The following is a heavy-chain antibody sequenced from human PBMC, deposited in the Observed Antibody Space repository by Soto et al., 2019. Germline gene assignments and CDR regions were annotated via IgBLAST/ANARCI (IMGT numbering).Heavy chain of an antibody. CDR2: SYSGGST. CDR3: ARARDGYNFLYEPT. D-gene: IGHD5-12*01. V-gene: IGHV3-53*01. J-gene: IGHJ4*02. Sequence: RLSCVASGFTVSSNYMSWVRQAPGKGLEWVSVSYSGGSTDYADSVRGRFTISRDNSKNTLYLQMNSLRAEDTAVYYCARARDGYNFLYEPTWGQGTLVTVSS. CDR1: GFTVSSNY.